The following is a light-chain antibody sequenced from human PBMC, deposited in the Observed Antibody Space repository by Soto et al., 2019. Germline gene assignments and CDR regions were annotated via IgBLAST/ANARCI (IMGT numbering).Light chain of an antibody. V-gene: IGLV2-8*01. J-gene: IGLJ1*01. CDR1: SSDVGGYDY. CDR3: SSYAGSNNFV. Sequence: QSALTQPPSASGSPGQSVIISCTGTSSDVGGYDYVSWYQQHPGKAPKLMIYEVTKRPSGVPDRFSGSKSGNTASLTVSGHQAEDEADYYCSSYAGSNNFVFGTGTKLTVL. CDR2: EVT.